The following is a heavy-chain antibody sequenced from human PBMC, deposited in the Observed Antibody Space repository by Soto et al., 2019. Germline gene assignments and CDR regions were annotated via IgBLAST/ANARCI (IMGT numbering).Heavy chain of an antibody. Sequence: ASVKVSCKASGYTFTGYYMHWVRQAPGQGLEWMGWINPNSGGTNYAQKFQGWVTMTRDTSISTAYMELSRLRSDDTAVYYCARAGPLDYYSYYGMDVWGQGTTVTVSS. CDR3: ARAGPLDYYSYYGMDV. V-gene: IGHV1-2*04. J-gene: IGHJ6*02. D-gene: IGHD7-27*01. CDR2: INPNSGGT. CDR1: GYTFTGYY.